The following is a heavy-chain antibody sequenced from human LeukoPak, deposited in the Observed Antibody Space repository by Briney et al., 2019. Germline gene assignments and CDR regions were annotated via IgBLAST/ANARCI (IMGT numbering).Heavy chain of an antibody. CDR3: ARDTDGSGSFPDY. CDR1: GGSISSYY. Sequence: SETLSLTCTVSGGSISSYYWSWIRQPPGKGLEWIGYIYYSGSTNYNPSLKSRVTISVDTSKNQFSLKLSSVTAADTAVYYCARDTDGSGSFPDYWGQGTLVTVSS. V-gene: IGHV4-59*01. CDR2: IYYSGST. J-gene: IGHJ4*02. D-gene: IGHD3-10*01.